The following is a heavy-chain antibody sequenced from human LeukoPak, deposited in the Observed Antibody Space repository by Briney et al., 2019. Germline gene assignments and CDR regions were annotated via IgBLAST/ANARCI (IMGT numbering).Heavy chain of an antibody. J-gene: IGHJ5*02. CDR1: GGSFRSSA. Sequence: SSVKVSCKASGGSFRSSAISWVRQAPGQGLEWMGGVIPVFAATHYAQRFQGRVTITSDESTSTAYMELNSLRSEDTAVYYCARKLRLGGNWFDPWGQGTLVTVSS. CDR2: VIPVFAAT. CDR3: ARKLRLGGNWFDP. D-gene: IGHD1-26*01. V-gene: IGHV1-69*01.